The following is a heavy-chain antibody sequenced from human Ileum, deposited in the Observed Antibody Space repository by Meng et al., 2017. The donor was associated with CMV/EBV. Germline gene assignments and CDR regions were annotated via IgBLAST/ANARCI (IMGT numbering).Heavy chain of an antibody. Sequence: SFSGYYWSWIRQPTGKGLEWIGEIYHSGSTNYNPSLKSRVTISVDTSKNQFSLKLSSVTAADTAVYFCARGACSSTTCYPGLGWFDPWGQGTLVTVSS. J-gene: IGHJ5*02. CDR3: ARGACSSTTCYPGLGWFDP. CDR1: SFSGYY. V-gene: IGHV4-34*01. D-gene: IGHD2-2*01. CDR2: IYHSGST.